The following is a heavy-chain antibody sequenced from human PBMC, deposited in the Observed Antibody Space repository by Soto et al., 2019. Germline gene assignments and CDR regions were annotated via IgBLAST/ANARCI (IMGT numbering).Heavy chain of an antibody. Sequence: GASVKVSCKASGYTFTSYGISWVRQAPGQGLEWMGWISAYNGNTNYAQRLQGRVTMTTDTSTNTVHMELRSLRSDDTAVYYCARDRITIFDRDDTDVWGQGTTVTVSS. CDR3: ARDRITIFDRDDTDV. CDR2: ISAYNGNT. J-gene: IGHJ6*02. CDR1: GYTFTSYG. D-gene: IGHD3-3*01. V-gene: IGHV1-18*01.